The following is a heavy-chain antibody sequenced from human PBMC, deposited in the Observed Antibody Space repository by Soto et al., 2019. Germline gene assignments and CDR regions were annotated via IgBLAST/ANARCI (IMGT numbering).Heavy chain of an antibody. D-gene: IGHD2-2*01. CDR3: ARELGYCSSTSCYYYYYGMDV. CDR1: GFTFSSYW. Sequence: AGGSLRLSCAASGFTFSSYWMSWVRQAPGKGLEWVANIKQDGSEKYYVDSVKGRFTISRDNAKNSLYLQMNSLRAEDTAVYYCARELGYCSSTSCYYYYYGMDVWGQGTTVTVSS. V-gene: IGHV3-7*03. J-gene: IGHJ6*02. CDR2: IKQDGSEK.